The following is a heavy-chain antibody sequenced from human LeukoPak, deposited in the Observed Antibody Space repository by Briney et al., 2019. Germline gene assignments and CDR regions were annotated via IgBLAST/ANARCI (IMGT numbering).Heavy chain of an antibody. J-gene: IGHJ4*02. Sequence: GGSLRPSCAASGFTFSSYSMNWVRQAPGKGLEWVSSISSSSSYIYYADSVKGRFTISRDNAKNSLYLQMNSLRAEDTALYYCAKDPNDYGDYGEPDYWGQGTLVTVSS. CDR2: ISSSSSYI. V-gene: IGHV3-21*04. CDR3: AKDPNDYGDYGEPDY. D-gene: IGHD4-17*01. CDR1: GFTFSSYS.